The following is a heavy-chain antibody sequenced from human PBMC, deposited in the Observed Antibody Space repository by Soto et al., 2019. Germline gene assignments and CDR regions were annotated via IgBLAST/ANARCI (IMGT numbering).Heavy chain of an antibody. Sequence: EVQLVQSGAEVKKPGEALKISCKGSGYNFNTHWIGWVRQMPGKGLEWMGLIYPGDSDTRYGPSFQGQVTFSADKSXXXXXXXXXXXXXXXXXXXXXXRPHETVDGTHGHFDLWGQGTLVTVSS. V-gene: IGHV5-51*03. CDR1: GYNFNTHW. CDR2: IYPGDSDT. J-gene: IGHJ4*02. D-gene: IGHD4-17*01. CDR3: XRPHETVDGTHGHFDL.